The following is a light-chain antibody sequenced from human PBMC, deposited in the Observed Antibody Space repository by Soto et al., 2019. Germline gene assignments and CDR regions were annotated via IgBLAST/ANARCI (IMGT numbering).Light chain of an antibody. V-gene: IGLV1-47*01. J-gene: IGLJ2*01. CDR1: SSNIGSNY. CDR2: RSN. Sequence: QAVVTQPPSASGTPGQRVTISCSGSSSNIGSNYVYWYQQLPGTAPKLLIYRSNQRPSGVPDRFSGSKSGTSASLGISGLRSEDEADYYCAAWDDSLSGVVFGGGTKLTVL. CDR3: AAWDDSLSGVV.